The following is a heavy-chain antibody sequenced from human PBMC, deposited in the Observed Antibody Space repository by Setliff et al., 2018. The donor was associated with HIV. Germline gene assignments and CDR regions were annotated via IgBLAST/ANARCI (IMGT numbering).Heavy chain of an antibody. CDR3: AIDVVGGWLRPMPDY. CDR1: GYTFTMYG. CDR2: MNPKTGNT. D-gene: IGHD2-2*01. J-gene: IGHJ4*02. Sequence: GASVKVSCKASGYTFTMYGITWVRQATGQGLEWMGWMNPKTGNTVYEQKFQGRVTLTRDTSIDTAYMELSSLRSDDTAVYYCAIDVVGGWLRPMPDYWGQGTLGTVSS. V-gene: IGHV1-8*01.